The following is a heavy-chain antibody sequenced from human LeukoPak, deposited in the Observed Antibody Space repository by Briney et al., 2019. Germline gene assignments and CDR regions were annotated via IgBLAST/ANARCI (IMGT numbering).Heavy chain of an antibody. Sequence: PSETLSLTCTASGGSISSSGYYWGWIRQPPGKGLEWIASINYSGTTYYNPSLKSRVTISEDRSKNQFSLKLSSVTAADAAVYYCARLRDGRWLLEYWGQGTLVTVSS. J-gene: IGHJ4*02. CDR1: GGSISSSGYY. CDR2: INYSGTT. CDR3: ARLRDGRWLLEY. D-gene: IGHD5-24*01. V-gene: IGHV4-39*01.